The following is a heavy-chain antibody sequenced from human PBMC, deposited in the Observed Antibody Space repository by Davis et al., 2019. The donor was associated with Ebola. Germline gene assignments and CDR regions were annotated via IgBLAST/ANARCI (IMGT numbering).Heavy chain of an antibody. D-gene: IGHD3-3*01. CDR1: GGPTWSTNW. J-gene: IGHJ4*02. CDR3: ARWKTADFWRGLDS. Sequence: PSETLSLTCVVSGGPTWSTNWWRWVRQPPGKRLEWIGAMYNNGDTNFNPSLKSRVTMSVDQPKSQFSLELSSMTDADTAMYYCARWKTADFWRGLDSWGQGVRVTVSS. V-gene: IGHV4/OR15-8*01. CDR2: MYNNGDT.